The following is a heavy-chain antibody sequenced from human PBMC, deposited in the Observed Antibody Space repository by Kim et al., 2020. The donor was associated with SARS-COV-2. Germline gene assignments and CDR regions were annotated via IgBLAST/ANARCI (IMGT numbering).Heavy chain of an antibody. CDR2: INAGNGNT. Sequence: ASVKVSCKASGYTFTSYAMHWVRQAPGQRLEWMGWINAGNGNTKYSQKFQGRVTITRDTSARTAYMELSSLRSEDTAVYYCARDWYYDIFRYYYYYVDVWGEGTPVTVSS. D-gene: IGHD3-9*01. J-gene: IGHJ6*03. CDR3: ARDWYYDIFRYYYYYVDV. CDR1: GYTFTSYA. V-gene: IGHV1-3*01.